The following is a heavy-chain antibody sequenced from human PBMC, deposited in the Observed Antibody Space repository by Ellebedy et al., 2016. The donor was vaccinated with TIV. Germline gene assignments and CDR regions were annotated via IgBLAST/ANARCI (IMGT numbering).Heavy chain of an antibody. CDR2: VHYSVNN. CDR3: ASSPYGDYGIGY. J-gene: IGHJ4*02. CDR1: GDSLNSGDYY. V-gene: IGHV4-30-4*02. Sequence: SETLSLTXTVSGDSLNSGDYYWSWIRQPPGKGLEWIGHVHYSVNNYYNPSLKSRLSLSLDTSKNQFSLRLRSVTAADTAVYYCASSPYGDYGIGYWGQGTLVTVSS. D-gene: IGHD4-17*01.